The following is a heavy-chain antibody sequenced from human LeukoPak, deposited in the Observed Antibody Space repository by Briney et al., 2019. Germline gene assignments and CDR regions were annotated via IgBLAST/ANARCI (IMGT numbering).Heavy chain of an antibody. J-gene: IGHJ4*02. CDR2: ISGYNGNT. V-gene: IGHV1-18*01. CDR1: GYTFASYG. D-gene: IGHD2-2*02. Sequence: ASVKVSCKASGYTFASYGISWVRQAPGQGLEWMGWISGYNGNTNYAQNLQGRVTMTTDTSTSTAYMELRSLRSDDTAVYYCARDDLWPATAIPIEYWGQGTLVTVSS. CDR3: ARDDLWPATAIPIEY.